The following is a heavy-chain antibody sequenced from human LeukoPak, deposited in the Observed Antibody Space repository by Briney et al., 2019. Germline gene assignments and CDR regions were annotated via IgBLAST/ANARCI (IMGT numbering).Heavy chain of an antibody. Sequence: GASVKVSCKASGYTFTSYYMHWVRQAPGQGLEWMGIINPSGGSTSYAQKFQGRVTMTRDTSTSTVYKELSSLRSEDTAVYYCARDPSPDSSGFRAEYFQHWGQGTLVTVSS. D-gene: IGHD3-22*01. CDR3: ARDPSPDSSGFRAEYFQH. J-gene: IGHJ1*01. CDR1: GYTFTSYY. V-gene: IGHV1-46*01. CDR2: INPSGGST.